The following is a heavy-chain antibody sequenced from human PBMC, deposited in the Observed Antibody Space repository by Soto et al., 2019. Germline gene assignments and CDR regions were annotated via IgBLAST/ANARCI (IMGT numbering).Heavy chain of an antibody. CDR1: GYTFTSYG. D-gene: IGHD3-10*01. CDR3: ARGAGYYYYYMDV. V-gene: IGHV1-18*01. J-gene: IGHJ6*03. Sequence: VSVKLYCNASGYTFTSYGISWVRQAPGQGLEWMGWISAYNGNTNYAQKLQGRVTMTTDTSTSTAYMELRSLRSDDTAVYYCARGAGYYYYYMDVWGKGTTVTVSS. CDR2: ISAYNGNT.